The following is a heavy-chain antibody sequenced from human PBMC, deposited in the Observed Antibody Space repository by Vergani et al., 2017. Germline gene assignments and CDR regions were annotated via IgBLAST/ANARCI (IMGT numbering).Heavy chain of an antibody. D-gene: IGHD3-10*01. CDR1: GYTFTNHH. CDR3: ARTSSISGSYYNGEWDY. CDR2: ITPGGST. V-gene: IGHV1-46*03. Sequence: QVQLVESGGGVVQPGASVKIACKTSGYTFTNHHLHWVRQAPGQGLEWMGIITPGGSTDYGPKFQGRATMTRDTSTRTVYMDLTGLRSDDTAMYYCARTSSISGSYYNGEWDYWGQGTLVVVSS. J-gene: IGHJ4*02.